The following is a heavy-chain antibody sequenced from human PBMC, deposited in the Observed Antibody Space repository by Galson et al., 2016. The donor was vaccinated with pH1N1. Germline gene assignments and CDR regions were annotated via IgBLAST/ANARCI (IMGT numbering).Heavy chain of an antibody. Sequence: LRLSCAAAGFTFGHYGMHWVRQVPGKGLEWVSGINWNSKTRAYGDPVRGRFTISRDNAKNSLYLQMNSLRPEDTALYYCVTDSGDGDRNLVPHDAFDVWGQGTMVTVSS. V-gene: IGHV3-9*01. CDR1: GFTFGHYG. CDR2: INWNSKTR. D-gene: IGHD4-17*01. CDR3: VTDSGDGDRNLVPHDAFDV. J-gene: IGHJ3*01.